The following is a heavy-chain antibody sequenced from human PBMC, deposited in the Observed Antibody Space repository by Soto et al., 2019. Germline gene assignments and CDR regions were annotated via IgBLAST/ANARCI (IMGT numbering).Heavy chain of an antibody. J-gene: IGHJ3*01. CDR2: IIPIFGTA. D-gene: IGHD6-19*01. CDR1: GGTFSSYA. V-gene: IGHV1-69*01. Sequence: QVQLVQSGAEVKKPGSSVKVSRKASGGTFSSYAISWVRQAPGQGLEWLGGIIPIFGTANYAQKFQGRVTITADESTCTAYMELSSLRSEDTAVYYCARVFSSGWYYPRNAFDFWGQGTMVTVSS. CDR3: ARVFSSGWYYPRNAFDF.